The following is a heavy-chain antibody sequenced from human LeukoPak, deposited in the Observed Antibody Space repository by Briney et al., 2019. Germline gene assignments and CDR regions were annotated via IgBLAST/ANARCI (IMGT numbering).Heavy chain of an antibody. D-gene: IGHD6-6*01. V-gene: IGHV4-34*01. J-gene: IGHJ4*02. Sequence: SETLSLTCAVYGGSFSGYYWSWIRQPPGKGLEWTGGINHSGSTNYNPSLKSRVTISVDTSKNQFSLKLSSVTAADTAVYYCARLYTSDIKYDYWGQGTLVTVSS. CDR1: GGSFSGYY. CDR2: INHSGST. CDR3: ARLYTSDIKYDY.